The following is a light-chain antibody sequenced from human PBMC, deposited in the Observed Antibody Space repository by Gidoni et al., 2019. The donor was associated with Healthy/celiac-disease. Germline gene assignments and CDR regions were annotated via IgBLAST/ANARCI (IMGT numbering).Light chain of an antibody. CDR1: QSLVYSDGKTY. V-gene: IGKV2-30*01. CDR3: MQGTHWPWT. J-gene: IGKJ1*01. Sequence: DVGMTQAPLSLPVTRGQPASISCRSSQSLVYSDGKTYLNWFQQRPGQSPRRLIYTVSNRASGVPDSFSGSGSGTDFPLKISRVEAEDVGFYYCMQGTHWPWTFGQGTKVEIK. CDR2: TVS.